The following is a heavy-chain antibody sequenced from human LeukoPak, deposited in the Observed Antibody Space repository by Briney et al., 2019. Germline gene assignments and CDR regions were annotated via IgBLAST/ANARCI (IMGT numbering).Heavy chain of an antibody. D-gene: IGHD2-15*01. CDR2: IYSGGST. Sequence: GGSLRLSCAASGFTVSSNYMSWVRQPPGKGLEWVSVIYSGGSTYYADSVKGRFTISRDSSKNTLYLQMNTLRAEDTAVYYCAREYSRADAFDIWGQGTLVTVSS. J-gene: IGHJ3*02. V-gene: IGHV3-53*01. CDR3: AREYSRADAFDI. CDR1: GFTVSSNY.